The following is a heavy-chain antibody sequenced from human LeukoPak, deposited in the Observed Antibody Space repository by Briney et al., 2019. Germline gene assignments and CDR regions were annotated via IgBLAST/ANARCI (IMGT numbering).Heavy chain of an antibody. CDR2: INPNSGGT. V-gene: IGHV1-2*02. CDR3: ARDSGGYHYMDV. CDR1: GYTFTGYY. D-gene: IGHD1-26*01. Sequence: ASVKVSCKASGYTFTGYYMHWVRQAPGQGLEWMGWINPNSGGTNYAQKFQGRVTMTRDTSISTAYMELSRLRSDDTAVYYCARDSGGYHYMDVWGKGTTVTVSS. J-gene: IGHJ6*03.